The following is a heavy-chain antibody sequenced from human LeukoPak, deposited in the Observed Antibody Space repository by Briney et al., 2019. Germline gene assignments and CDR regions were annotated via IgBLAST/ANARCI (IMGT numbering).Heavy chain of an antibody. CDR1: GGSISSSSYY. J-gene: IGHJ4*02. CDR2: IYYSGST. D-gene: IGHD2-2*01. Sequence: SETLSLTCTVSGGSISSSSYYWGWIRQPPGKGLEWIGSIYYSGSTYYNPSLKSRVTISVDTSKNQFSLKLSSVTAADTAVYYCARQPNIVVVPAARPFDYWGQGTLVTVSS. V-gene: IGHV4-39*01. CDR3: ARQPNIVVVPAARPFDY.